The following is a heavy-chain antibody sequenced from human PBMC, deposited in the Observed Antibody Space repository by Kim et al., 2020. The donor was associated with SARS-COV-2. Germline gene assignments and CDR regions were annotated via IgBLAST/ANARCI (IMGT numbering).Heavy chain of an antibody. CDR3: ARGRGVIQLWLPYFDY. J-gene: IGHJ4*02. D-gene: IGHD5-18*01. Sequence: SETLSLTCAVYGGSFSGYYWSWIRQPPGKGLEWIGEINHSGSTNYNPSLKSRVTISVDTSKNQSSLKLSSVTAADTAVYYCARGRGVIQLWLPYFDYWVQGTLVTVSS. CDR1: GGSFSGYY. V-gene: IGHV4-34*01. CDR2: INHSGST.